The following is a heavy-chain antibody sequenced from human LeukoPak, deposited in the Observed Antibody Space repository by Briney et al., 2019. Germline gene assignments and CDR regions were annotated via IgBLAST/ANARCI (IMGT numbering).Heavy chain of an antibody. D-gene: IGHD3-22*01. J-gene: IGHJ4*02. CDR1: GFTFSSYA. V-gene: IGHV3-23*01. CDR2: ISGSGGST. CDR3: AKDGYYYDSSGLLDY. Sequence: GGSLRLPCAASGFTFSSYAMSWVRQAPGKGLEWVSAISGSGGSTYYADSVKGRFTISRDNSKNTLYLQMNSLRAEDTAVYYCAKDGYYYDSSGLLDYWGQGTLVTVSS.